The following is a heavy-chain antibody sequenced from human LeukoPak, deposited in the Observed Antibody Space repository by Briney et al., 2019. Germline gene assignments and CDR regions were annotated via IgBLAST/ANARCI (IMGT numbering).Heavy chain of an antibody. D-gene: IGHD3-10*01. CDR3: LKDFGRNLGGPGY. Sequence: GGSLGLSCIASGFTSSTYTMAWVRQAQGGGLEWVSAIGGDGGGTFYADSVKGRFAISRDNSKSTLYLQMNSLRAEDTAVYYCLKDFGRNLGGPGYWGRGTLVTVSA. V-gene: IGHV3-23*01. CDR1: GFTSSTYT. CDR2: IGGDGGGT. J-gene: IGHJ4*02.